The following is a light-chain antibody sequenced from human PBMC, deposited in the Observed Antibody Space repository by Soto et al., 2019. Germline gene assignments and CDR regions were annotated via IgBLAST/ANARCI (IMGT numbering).Light chain of an antibody. Sequence: QSGLTQPASVSGSPGQSITISCTGTSSDVGGYNYVSWYQQHPGKAPKLMIYEVSNRPSGVSNRFSGSKSGNTASLTISGLQAEDEADYYCSSYTSSSTPLVFGGGTKLTVL. CDR1: SSDVGGYNY. J-gene: IGLJ3*02. CDR2: EVS. CDR3: SSYTSSSTPLV. V-gene: IGLV2-14*01.